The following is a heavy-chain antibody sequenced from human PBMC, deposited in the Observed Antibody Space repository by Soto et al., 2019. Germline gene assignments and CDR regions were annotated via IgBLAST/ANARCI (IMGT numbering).Heavy chain of an antibody. V-gene: IGHV4-61*01. Sequence: SETPSLTCSVSGGSVSNKTYYWSWIRQPPGKRLEWIGYVYYSGTTNYTPTLKSRVTISVDLSKNQFSLRRSSVTTADTALYYCARTTAVPNALRSRYFFDYWGQGTLVTVSS. D-gene: IGHD4-17*01. J-gene: IGHJ4*02. CDR1: GGSVSNKTYY. CDR3: ARTTAVPNALRSRYFFDY. CDR2: VYYSGTT.